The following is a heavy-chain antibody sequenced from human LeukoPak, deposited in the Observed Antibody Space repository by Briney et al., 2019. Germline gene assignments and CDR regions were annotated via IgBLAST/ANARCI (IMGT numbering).Heavy chain of an antibody. J-gene: IGHJ6*03. CDR1: GMSITSRHY. CDR2: IYTSGST. V-gene: IGHV4-61*02. D-gene: IGHD6-6*01. Sequence: PSETLSLTCSVSGMSITSRHYWSWIRQPAGKGLEWIGRIYTSGSTNYNPSLKSRVTISVDTSKNQFSLKLSSVTAADTAVYYCARDRGQLGGNYYYYYMDVWGKGTTVTVSS. CDR3: ARDRGQLGGNYYYYYMDV.